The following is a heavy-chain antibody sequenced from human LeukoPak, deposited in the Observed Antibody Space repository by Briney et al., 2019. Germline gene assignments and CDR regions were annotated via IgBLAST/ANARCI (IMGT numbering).Heavy chain of an antibody. Sequence: SETLSLTCSVSGDSVSRSDSYWDWIRQPPGKGLEWIGSIYYSGSTYYNPSLKSRVTISVDTSKNQFSLKLSSVTAADTAVYYCASHHVLRYFDWLSYWGQGTLVTVSS. J-gene: IGHJ4*02. CDR1: GDSVSRSDSY. V-gene: IGHV4-39*01. D-gene: IGHD3-9*01. CDR2: IYYSGST. CDR3: ASHHVLRYFDWLSY.